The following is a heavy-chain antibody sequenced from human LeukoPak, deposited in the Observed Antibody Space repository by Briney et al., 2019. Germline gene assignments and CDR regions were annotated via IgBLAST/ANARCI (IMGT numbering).Heavy chain of an antibody. CDR1: GFSLSNYA. CDR3: ARDSSLRFLEWLSYDAFDI. D-gene: IGHD3-3*01. Sequence: GGSLRLSCVVSGFSLSNYAMNWVRQAPGKGPEWVSYISSANSHIYYADSVKGRFIISRDNAKNSLYLQMNSLRAEDTAVYYCARDSSLRFLEWLSYDAFDIWGQGTMVTVSS. V-gene: IGHV3-21*01. CDR2: ISSANSHI. J-gene: IGHJ3*02.